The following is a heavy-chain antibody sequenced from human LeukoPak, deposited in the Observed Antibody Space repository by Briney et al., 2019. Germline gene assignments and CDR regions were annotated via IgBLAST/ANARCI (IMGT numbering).Heavy chain of an antibody. V-gene: IGHV1-46*03. CDR1: GYTFTSYY. J-gene: IGHJ5*02. Sequence: ASVKVSCKASGYTFTSYYMHWVRQAPGQGLEWMGIINPSGGSTSYAQKFQGRVTMTRDMSTSTVYMELSSLRSEDTAVYYCVSTSSRGGWFDPWGQGTLVTVSS. CDR3: VSTSSRGGWFDP. D-gene: IGHD2-2*01. CDR2: INPSGGST.